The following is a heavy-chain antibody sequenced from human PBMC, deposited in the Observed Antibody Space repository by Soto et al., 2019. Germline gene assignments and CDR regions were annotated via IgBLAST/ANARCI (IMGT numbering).Heavy chain of an antibody. CDR1: GGSFSGYY. Sequence: PSETLCLTCAVFGGSFSGYYWSCIRQPPGKGLEWIGYIYHSGSTNYNPSLKSRVTISVDTSKNQFSLKLSSVTAADTAVYYCARGDQMTTATFDYWGQGTLVTVSS. CDR3: ARGDQMTTATFDY. D-gene: IGHD4-17*01. CDR2: IYHSGST. V-gene: IGHV4-34*01. J-gene: IGHJ4*02.